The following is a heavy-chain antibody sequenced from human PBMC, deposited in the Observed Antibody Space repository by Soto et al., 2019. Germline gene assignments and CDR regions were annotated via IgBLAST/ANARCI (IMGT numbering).Heavy chain of an antibody. CDR2: IDPSDSQT. D-gene: IGHD3-22*01. J-gene: IGHJ4*02. CDR1: GCSFACYW. Sequence: PGESLKISCKGSGCSFACYWITWVRQKPGKGLEWMGRIDPSDSQTYYSPSFRGHVTISVTKSITTVFLQWSSLRASDTAMYYCARQIYDSDTGPNFQYYFDSWGQGAPVTVSS. V-gene: IGHV5-10-1*01. CDR3: ARQIYDSDTGPNFQYYFDS.